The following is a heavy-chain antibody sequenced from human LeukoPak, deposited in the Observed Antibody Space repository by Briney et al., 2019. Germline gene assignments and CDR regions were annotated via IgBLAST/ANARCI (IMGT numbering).Heavy chain of an antibody. V-gene: IGHV4-59*01. Sequence: SETLSLTCAVYGGSFSGYYWSWIRQPPGKGLEWIGYIYYNGNTNYSPSLKSRVTMSVDTSKNLFSLKVSSVTAADTAVYYCARGRSNYYGMDVWGQGTTVTVSS. CDR2: IYYNGNT. J-gene: IGHJ6*02. D-gene: IGHD1-26*01. CDR1: GGSFSGYY. CDR3: ARGRSNYYGMDV.